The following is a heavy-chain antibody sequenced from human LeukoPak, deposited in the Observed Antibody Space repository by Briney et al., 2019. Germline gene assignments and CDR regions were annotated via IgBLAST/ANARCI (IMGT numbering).Heavy chain of an antibody. CDR1: GGSISSSSYY. Sequence: PSETLSLTCTVSGGSISSSSYYWGWIRQPPGKGLEWIGSIYYSGSTYYNPSLKSRVTISVDTSKNQFSLKLSSVTAADTAVYYCAWGIAAAGPFDYWGQGTLVTVSS. J-gene: IGHJ4*02. D-gene: IGHD6-13*01. CDR3: AWGIAAAGPFDY. CDR2: IYYSGST. V-gene: IGHV4-39*01.